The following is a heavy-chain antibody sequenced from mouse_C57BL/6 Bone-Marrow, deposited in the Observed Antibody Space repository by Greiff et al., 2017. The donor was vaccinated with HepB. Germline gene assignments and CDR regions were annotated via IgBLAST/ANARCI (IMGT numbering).Heavy chain of an antibody. CDR2: IEPSDSYT. J-gene: IGHJ3*01. D-gene: IGHD4-1*02. Sequence: QVQLQQPGAELVRPGTSVKLSCKASGYTFTSYWMHWVKQRPGQGLEWIGVIEPSDSYTNYNQKFKGKATLTVDTSSSTAYMQLSSLTSEDSAVYYCATTGFAYWGQGTLVTVSA. CDR1: GYTFTSYW. CDR3: ATTGFAY. V-gene: IGHV1-59*01.